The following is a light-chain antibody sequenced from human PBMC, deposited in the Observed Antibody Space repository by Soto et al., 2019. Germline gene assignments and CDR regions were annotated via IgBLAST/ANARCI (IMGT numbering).Light chain of an antibody. CDR2: DAS. J-gene: IGKJ2*01. V-gene: IGKV3-11*01. Sequence: EIVLTQSPATLSLSPGERATLSCRASQSVSSYLALYQQKPGQAPRLLIYDASNRATGIPARFSGSGSGTDFTLTISSLEPEDFPVYYCQQRSNWPPYTFGQGTKLEIK. CDR1: QSVSSY. CDR3: QQRSNWPPYT.